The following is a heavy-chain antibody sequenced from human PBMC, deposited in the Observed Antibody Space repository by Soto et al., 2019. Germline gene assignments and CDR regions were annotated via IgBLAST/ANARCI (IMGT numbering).Heavy chain of an antibody. D-gene: IGHD6-13*01. CDR1: GGTFSSYA. J-gene: IGHJ4*02. Sequence: ASVKVSCKASGGTFSSYAISWVRQAPGQGLEWMGGIIPIFGTANYAQKFQGRVTITADESTSTAYMELSSLRSEDTAVYYCASLRQQLYYFDYWGQGTLVTVSS. CDR2: IIPIFGTA. CDR3: ASLRQQLYYFDY. V-gene: IGHV1-69*13.